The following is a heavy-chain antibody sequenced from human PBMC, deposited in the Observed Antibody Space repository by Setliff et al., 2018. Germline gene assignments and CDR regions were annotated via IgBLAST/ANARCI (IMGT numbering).Heavy chain of an antibody. CDR3: ARGRNVAARLLDS. J-gene: IGHJ4*02. CDR2: INHSGGT. CDR1: GGSISSRTYY. Sequence: PSETLSLTCNVSGGSISSRTYYWSWIRQPPGKGLESIGDINHSGGTNYNPSLKSRVTISVDTSKDQFSLKLISMTAADTAVYYCARGRNVAARLLDSWGQGTLVTVSS. V-gene: IGHV4-39*07. D-gene: IGHD6-6*01.